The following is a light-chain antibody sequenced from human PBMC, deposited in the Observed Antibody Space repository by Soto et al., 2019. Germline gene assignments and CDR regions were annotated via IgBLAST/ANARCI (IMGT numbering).Light chain of an antibody. CDR1: QRVSSA. CDR3: QQYNNWPPIT. J-gene: IGKJ5*01. CDR2: GAS. Sequence: IVMTQSPATLSVSPGERATLSCRASQRVSSALAWYQQKHGQAPSLLIYGASTRATGIPARFSGSGSGTEFTLTISSLQSEDFAVYYCQQYNNWPPITFGQGTRLEIK. V-gene: IGKV3-15*01.